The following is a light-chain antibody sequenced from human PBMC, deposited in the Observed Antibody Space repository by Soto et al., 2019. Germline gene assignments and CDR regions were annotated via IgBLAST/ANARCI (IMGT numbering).Light chain of an antibody. J-gene: IGKJ1*01. CDR3: QQYNDWPLT. CDR1: QSVDTN. V-gene: IGKV3-15*01. CDR2: GAS. Sequence: EIVMTQSPATLSVSPGERATLSCRASQSVDTNLAWYQQKPGQAPRVLIYGASMRAAGIPARFSGSGSGTAFTLTINSLQPEDFALYYCQQYNDWPLTFGQGTKVDIK.